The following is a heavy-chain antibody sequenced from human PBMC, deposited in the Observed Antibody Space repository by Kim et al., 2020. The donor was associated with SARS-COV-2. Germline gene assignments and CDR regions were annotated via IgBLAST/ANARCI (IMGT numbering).Heavy chain of an antibody. CDR2: IWYDGSNK. Sequence: GGSLRLSCAASGFTFSSYGMHWVRQAPGKGLEWVAVIWYDGSNKYYADSVKGRFTISRDNSKNTLYLQMNSLRAEDTAVYYCARDRHIVVVTGLGDDAFDIWGQGTMVTVSS. V-gene: IGHV3-33*01. D-gene: IGHD2-21*02. CDR1: GFTFSSYG. J-gene: IGHJ3*02. CDR3: ARDRHIVVVTGLGDDAFDI.